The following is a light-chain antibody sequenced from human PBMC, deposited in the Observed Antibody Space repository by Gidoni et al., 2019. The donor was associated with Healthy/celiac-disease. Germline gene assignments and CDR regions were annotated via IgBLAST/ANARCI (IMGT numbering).Light chain of an antibody. CDR1: SGHSSYA. CDR3: QTWGTGIRVV. V-gene: IGLV4-69*01. Sequence: QLVLPQSPSASASLGASVKLTCTLSSGHSSYAIAWHQQQPEKGPRYLMKLNSDGSHSKGDGIPDRFLGSSSGAERYLTISSLQSEDEADYYCQTWGTGIRVVFGGGTKLTVL. CDR2: LNSDGSH. J-gene: IGLJ2*01.